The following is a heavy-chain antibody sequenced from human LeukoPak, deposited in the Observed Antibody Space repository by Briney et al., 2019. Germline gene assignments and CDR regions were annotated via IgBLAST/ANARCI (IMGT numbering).Heavy chain of an antibody. J-gene: IGHJ5*02. CDR1: GFTFSSYT. V-gene: IGHV3-21*01. CDR2: ISSSSSYM. CDR3: AREMLMGWFDP. D-gene: IGHD2-8*01. Sequence: GGSLRLSCAASGFTFSSYTMNWVRQAPGKGLEWVSSISSSSSYMYYADSVKGRFTISRDNAKNSLYLHMNSLRAEDTAVYYCAREMLMGWFDPWGQGTLVTVSS.